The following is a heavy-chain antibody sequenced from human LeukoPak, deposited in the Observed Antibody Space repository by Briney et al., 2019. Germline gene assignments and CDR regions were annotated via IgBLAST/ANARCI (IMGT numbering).Heavy chain of an antibody. D-gene: IGHD3-10*01. CDR3: ARGSYGSDNTYYFYGMDV. Sequence: GASVKVSCKASGYTFTSYYMHWVRQVPGQGLEWMGLINPSGGSTYYAQKFLGRVSMTSDTSTNRVYMELSSLGSEDTAIYYCARGSYGSDNTYYFYGMDVWGKGTTVTVSS. CDR1: GYTFTSYY. V-gene: IGHV1-46*01. CDR2: INPSGGST. J-gene: IGHJ6*04.